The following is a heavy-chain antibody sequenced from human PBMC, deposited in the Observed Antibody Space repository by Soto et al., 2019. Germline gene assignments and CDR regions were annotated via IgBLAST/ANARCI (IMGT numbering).Heavy chain of an antibody. CDR1: GGTFSSYA. D-gene: IGHD5-12*01. V-gene: IGHV1-69*01. CDR2: IIPIFGTA. Sequence: QVQLVQSGAEVKKPGSSVKVSCKASGGTFSSYAISWVRQAPGQGLEWMGGIIPIFGTANYAQKFQGRVTITADESTSTAYMELSSLRSEDTAVYYCARESREDGYNYFMASNMDVWGQGTTVTVSS. J-gene: IGHJ6*02. CDR3: ARESREDGYNYFMASNMDV.